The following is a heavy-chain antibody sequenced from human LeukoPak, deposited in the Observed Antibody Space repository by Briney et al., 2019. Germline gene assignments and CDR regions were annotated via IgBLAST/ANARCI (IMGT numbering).Heavy chain of an antibody. CDR1: GYTFTGYH. J-gene: IGHJ4*02. V-gene: IGHV1-2*02. D-gene: IGHD1-26*01. CDR3: ARIKSSNKDPTSGSYFLY. CDR2: INPNSGGT. Sequence: GASVKVSCKASGYTFTGYHMHWVRQAPGQGLEWMGWINPNSGGTNYAQKFQGRVTMTRDTSISTAYMELSRLRSDDTAVYYCARIKSSNKDPTSGSYFLYWGQGTLVTVSS.